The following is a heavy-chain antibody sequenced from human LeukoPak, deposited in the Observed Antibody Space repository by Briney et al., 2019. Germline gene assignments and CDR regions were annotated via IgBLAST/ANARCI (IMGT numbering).Heavy chain of an antibody. Sequence: ASVKVSCKASGYTFTSYGISWVRQAPGQGLEWMGWISAYNGNTNYAQKLQGRATMTTDTSTSTAYMELRSLRSDDTAVYYCARAYCSSTSCRAFDPWGQGTLVTVSS. J-gene: IGHJ5*02. CDR2: ISAYNGNT. V-gene: IGHV1-18*01. CDR1: GYTFTSYG. D-gene: IGHD2-2*01. CDR3: ARAYCSSTSCRAFDP.